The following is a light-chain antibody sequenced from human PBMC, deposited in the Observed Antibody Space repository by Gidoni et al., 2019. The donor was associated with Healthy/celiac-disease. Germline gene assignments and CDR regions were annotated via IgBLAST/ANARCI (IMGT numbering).Light chain of an antibody. Sequence: QSALTQPASVSGSPGQSITISCTGTSSDVGGYNYVSWYQQHPGKAPKLMIYEVSKRPSGVPDRVSGSKSGNTASLTISGLQAEDEADYYCSSYTSSSTPVVFGGGTKLTVL. CDR3: SSYTSSSTPVV. CDR1: SSDVGGYNY. CDR2: EVS. J-gene: IGLJ2*01. V-gene: IGLV2-14*01.